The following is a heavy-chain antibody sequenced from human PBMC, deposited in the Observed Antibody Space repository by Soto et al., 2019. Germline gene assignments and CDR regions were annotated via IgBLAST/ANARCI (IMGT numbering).Heavy chain of an antibody. CDR3: ARDSSGYYSRSLDFDY. CDR1: GYTFTRYG. CDR2: ISAYNGNT. J-gene: IGHJ4*02. D-gene: IGHD3-22*01. V-gene: IGHV1-18*04. Sequence: GASVKVSCKASGYTFTRYGISWVRQAPGEGLEWMGWISAYNGNTNYAQKLQGRVTMTTDTSTSTAYMELRSLRSDDTAVYYCARDSSGYYSRSLDFDYWGQGTLVTVSS.